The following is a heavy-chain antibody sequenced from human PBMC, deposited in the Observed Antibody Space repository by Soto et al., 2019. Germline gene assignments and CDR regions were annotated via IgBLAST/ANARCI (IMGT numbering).Heavy chain of an antibody. CDR2: IYYSGST. CDR3: ARVPLCSSTSCGPGGDAFDI. Sequence: QVQLQESGPGLVKPSQTLSLTCTVSGGSISSGGYYWSWIRQHPGKGLEWIGYIYYSGSTYYNPSLKSRVTKPVDTSKNQFSLKLSSVTAADTAVYYCARVPLCSSTSCGPGGDAFDIWGQGTMVTVSS. CDR1: GGSISSGGYY. D-gene: IGHD2-2*01. J-gene: IGHJ3*02. V-gene: IGHV4-31*03.